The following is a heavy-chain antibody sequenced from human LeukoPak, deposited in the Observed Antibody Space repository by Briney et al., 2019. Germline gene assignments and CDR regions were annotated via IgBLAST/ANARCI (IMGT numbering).Heavy chain of an antibody. D-gene: IGHD3-22*01. J-gene: IGHJ4*02. Sequence: GGSLSLSCEASGFTFSSYSMNWVRKAPGKGLEWVSSIVSSSSSYIYYADSVKGRFTISRDNARNSLYLHMNSLRAEDTAVYYCARGSDSSGYDYWGQGILVTVSS. V-gene: IGHV3-21*01. CDR2: IVSSSSSYI. CDR3: ARGSDSSGYDY. CDR1: GFTFSSYS.